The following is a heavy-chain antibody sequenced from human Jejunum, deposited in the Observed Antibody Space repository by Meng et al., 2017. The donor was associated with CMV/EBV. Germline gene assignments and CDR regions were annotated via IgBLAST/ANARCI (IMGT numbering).Heavy chain of an antibody. CDR1: NYS. Sequence: NYSMHWVRQAPGKGLGWVSYISSSSSYIYYADSVKGRFTISRDNAKNSLYLQMNSLRAEDTAVYYCARFAQGYCSSTSCSSRDYWGQGTLVTVSS. CDR3: ARFAQGYCSSTSCSSRDY. J-gene: IGHJ4*02. CDR2: ISSSSSYI. V-gene: IGHV3-21*01. D-gene: IGHD2-2*01.